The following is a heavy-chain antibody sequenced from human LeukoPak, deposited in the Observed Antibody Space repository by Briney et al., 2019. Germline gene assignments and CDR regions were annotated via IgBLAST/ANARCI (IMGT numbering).Heavy chain of an antibody. Sequence: GGSLRLSCAASGFTFSSYWMSWVREAPGKGLEWGANIKQDGSEKYYVDSVKGRYTISRDNAKNSLYLQMNSLRAEDTAVYYCARVEERTYYYDSSGYYGRGGYFDYWGQGTLVTVSS. CDR2: IKQDGSEK. CDR3: ARVEERTYYYDSSGYYGRGGYFDY. CDR1: GFTFSSYW. J-gene: IGHJ4*02. D-gene: IGHD3-22*01. V-gene: IGHV3-7*01.